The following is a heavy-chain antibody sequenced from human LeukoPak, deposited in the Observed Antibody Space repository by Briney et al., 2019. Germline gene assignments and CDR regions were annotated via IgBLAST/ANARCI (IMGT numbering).Heavy chain of an antibody. V-gene: IGHV3-23*01. CDR2: ISGSGGST. CDR3: AKGWQLQGDYFDY. CDR1: GFTFSSYA. Sequence: PGGSLRLSCAASGFTFSSYAMSWVRQAPGKGLEWVSAISGSGGSTYYADSVKGRFTISRDNSKNTLYLQMYSLRAEDTAVYYCAKGWQLQGDYFDYWGQGTLVTVSS. J-gene: IGHJ4*02. D-gene: IGHD1-1*01.